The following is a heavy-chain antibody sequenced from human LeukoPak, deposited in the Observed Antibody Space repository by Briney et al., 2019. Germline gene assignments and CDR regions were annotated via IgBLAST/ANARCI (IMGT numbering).Heavy chain of an antibody. CDR3: ARELWLDF. Sequence: GGSLRLSCAASGFTLSGYTMNWVRQVPGKGLEWVSSISSSTSYIYYADSVKGRFTISRDSAKNSLYLQVNSLRAEDTAVYYCARELWLDFWGQGTLVTVSS. CDR2: ISSSTSYI. D-gene: IGHD5-18*01. J-gene: IGHJ4*02. CDR1: GFTLSGYT. V-gene: IGHV3-21*01.